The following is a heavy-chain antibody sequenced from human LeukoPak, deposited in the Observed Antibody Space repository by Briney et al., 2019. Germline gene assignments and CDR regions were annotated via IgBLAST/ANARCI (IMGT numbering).Heavy chain of an antibody. Sequence: PSETLSLTCAVYGGSFSGYYWSSIRQPPGKGLEWIGEINHSGSTNYNPSLKSRVTISVDTSKNQFSRKLSSVTAADTAVYYCARSLLTGYYNGYFDYWGQGTLVTVSS. D-gene: IGHD3-9*01. J-gene: IGHJ4*02. CDR2: INHSGST. V-gene: IGHV4-34*01. CDR1: GGSFSGYY. CDR3: ARSLLTGYYNGYFDY.